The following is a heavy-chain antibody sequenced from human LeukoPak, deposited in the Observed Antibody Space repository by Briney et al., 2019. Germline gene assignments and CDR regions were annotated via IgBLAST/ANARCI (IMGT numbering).Heavy chain of an antibody. Sequence: GGSLRLSCAASGFTFSSYSMNWVRQAPGKGLEWVSSISSGSSYKYYADSVRGRFTISRDNAKNSLYPQMNSLRAEDTAVYYCTTDRFSGSYDFDYWGQGTLVAVSS. V-gene: IGHV3-21*01. CDR2: ISSGSSYK. CDR1: GFTFSSYS. J-gene: IGHJ4*02. CDR3: TTDRFSGSYDFDY. D-gene: IGHD1-26*01.